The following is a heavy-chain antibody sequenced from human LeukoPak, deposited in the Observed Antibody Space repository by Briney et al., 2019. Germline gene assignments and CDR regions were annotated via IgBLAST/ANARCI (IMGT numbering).Heavy chain of an antibody. J-gene: IGHJ4*02. CDR2: ISGSGDST. D-gene: IGHD6-13*01. V-gene: IGHV3-23*01. CDR3: AKTRPLDSSSWSHGDY. CDR1: GFTFSSYA. Sequence: GGSLRLSCAASGFTFSSYAMSWVRQAPGKGLEWVSAISGSGDSTYYGDSVKGRFTISRDNSKNTLYLQMNGLRAEDTAVYYCAKTRPLDSSSWSHGDYWGQGTLVTVSS.